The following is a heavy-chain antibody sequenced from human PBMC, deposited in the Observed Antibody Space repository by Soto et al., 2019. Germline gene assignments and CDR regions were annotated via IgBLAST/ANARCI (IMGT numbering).Heavy chain of an antibody. D-gene: IGHD6-13*01. J-gene: IGHJ4*02. V-gene: IGHV3-23*01. CDR2: ISGSGGST. CDR1: GFTFSSYA. CDR3: AKDLIPIAAAGTGTGTFDY. Sequence: GGSLRLSCAASGFTFSSYAMSWVRQAPGKGLEWVSAISGSGGSTYYADSVKGRFTISRDNSKNTLYLQMNSLRAEDTAVYYCAKDLIPIAAAGTGTGTFDYWGQGTLVTVSS.